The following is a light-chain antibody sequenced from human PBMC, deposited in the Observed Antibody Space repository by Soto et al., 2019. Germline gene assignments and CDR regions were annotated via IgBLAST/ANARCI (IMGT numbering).Light chain of an antibody. J-gene: IGLJ3*02. CDR2: RNN. CDR1: SSNIGSNS. V-gene: IGLV1-44*01. Sequence: QSVLTQPPSASGTPGQRVTISCSGSSSNIGSNSVNWYRQLPGTAPKLLIYRNNQRPSGVPDRFSGSKSGTSASLAISGLQSEDEADYSCAAWDDSLDGRVFGGGTKLTVL. CDR3: AAWDDSLDGRV.